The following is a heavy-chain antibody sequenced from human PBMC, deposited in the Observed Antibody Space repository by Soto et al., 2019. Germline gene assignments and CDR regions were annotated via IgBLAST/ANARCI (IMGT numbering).Heavy chain of an antibody. CDR3: AKSRDAYNFYFYYGMDV. Sequence: QVQLVESGGGVVQAGRSLRLSCAASGFTFSNYGMHWVRQTPGKGLEWVALILYDGSNKYYADSVKGRFTISRDNSKNTLYLQVSSLRAEDTAVYYCAKSRDAYNFYFYYGMDVWGQWTTVTVSS. D-gene: IGHD2-2*01. CDR1: GFTFSNYG. CDR2: ILYDGSNK. V-gene: IGHV3-30*18. J-gene: IGHJ6*02.